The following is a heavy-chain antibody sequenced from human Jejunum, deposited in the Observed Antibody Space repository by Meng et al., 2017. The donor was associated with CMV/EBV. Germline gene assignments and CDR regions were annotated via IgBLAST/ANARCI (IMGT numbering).Heavy chain of an antibody. V-gene: IGHV4-31*03. Sequence: QVQLQESGPGLVRHSQTLSLTCSVSGASVSGGVYYWTWIRQVPGKGLEWIGCIHPSGSTHYNPSLTSRISISVDTSNNQFSLKLHSVTAADTAVYFCARGLDQYKTGHWGQGTLVTVSS. CDR3: ARGLDQYKTGH. CDR1: GASVSGGVYY. D-gene: IGHD1/OR15-1a*01. J-gene: IGHJ4*02. CDR2: IHPSGST.